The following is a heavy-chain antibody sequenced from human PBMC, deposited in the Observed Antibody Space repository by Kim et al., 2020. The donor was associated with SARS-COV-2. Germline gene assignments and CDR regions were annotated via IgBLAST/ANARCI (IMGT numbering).Heavy chain of an antibody. CDR3: ARDLGRCQVSSCYGMDV. J-gene: IGHJ6*02. V-gene: IGHV3-33*05. Sequence: ALRLSCAASGFTFSSYGMHWVRQAPGKGLEWVAVISYDGSNKYYADSVKGRFTISRDNSKNTLYLQMNSLRAEDTAVYYCARDLGRCQVSSCYGMDVWGQGTTVTVSS. CDR2: ISYDGSNK. D-gene: IGHD3-22*01. CDR1: GFTFSSYG.